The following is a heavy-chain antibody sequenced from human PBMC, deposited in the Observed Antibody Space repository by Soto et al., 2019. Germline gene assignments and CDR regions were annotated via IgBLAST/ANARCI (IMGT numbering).Heavy chain of an antibody. CDR3: TKDGPFVYSSRNYHFFAMDV. CDR2: IGHSSGKA. CDR1: EFTCSTYG. J-gene: IGHJ6*02. V-gene: IGHV3-23*01. D-gene: IGHD4-4*01. Sequence: GGSLRLSCAPCEFTCSTYGRTWVRQGPGKGLEWVSGIGHSSGKAFYRDSVQGRFTVSRDYSKNMLYLQMNNLTPEDSAIYYCTKDGPFVYSSRNYHFFAMDVWGQGTTVTVSS.